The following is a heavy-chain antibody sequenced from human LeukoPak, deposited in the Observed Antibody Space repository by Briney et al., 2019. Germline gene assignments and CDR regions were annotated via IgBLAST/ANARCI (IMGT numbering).Heavy chain of an antibody. V-gene: IGHV4-59*11. CDR2: IYYSGST. D-gene: IGHD2-15*01. CDR1: GGSISSHY. CDR3: ARGHDAFDI. J-gene: IGHJ3*02. Sequence: SETMSLTCTVAGGSISSHYWSSIRQPPGKGLEWIGYIYYSGSTNYNPSLKSRVTISVDTSKNQFSLKLSSATAADTAVYYCARGHDAFDIWGQGTMVTVSS.